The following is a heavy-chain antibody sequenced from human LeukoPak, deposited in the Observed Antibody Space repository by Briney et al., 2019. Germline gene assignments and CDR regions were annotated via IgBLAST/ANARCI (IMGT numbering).Heavy chain of an antibody. CDR3: ARDSAYYYDSSVKEDNAFDI. D-gene: IGHD3-22*01. J-gene: IGHJ3*02. CDR2: IYHSGST. Sequence: SETLSLTCTVSGYSISSGCYWGWIRQPPGKGLEWIGSIYHSGSTYYNPSLKSRVTISVDTSKNQFSLKLSSVTAADTAVYYCARDSAYYYDSSVKEDNAFDIWGQGTMVTVSS. V-gene: IGHV4-38-2*02. CDR1: GYSISSGCY.